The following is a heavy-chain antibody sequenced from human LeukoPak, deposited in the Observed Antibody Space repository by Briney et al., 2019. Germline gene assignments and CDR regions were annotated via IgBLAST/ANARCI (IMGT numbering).Heavy chain of an antibody. J-gene: IGHJ4*02. D-gene: IGHD3/OR15-3a*01. CDR1: GYSISSGYY. CDR3: ARRDFWRRTDFDY. CDR2: IYHSGST. V-gene: IGHV4-38-2*01. Sequence: KTSETLSLTCAVSGYSISSGYYWGWIRQPPGKGLEWIGSIYHSGSTYYNPSLKSRVTISVDTSKNQFSLKLSSVTAADTAVYYCARRDFWRRTDFDYWGQGTLVTVSS.